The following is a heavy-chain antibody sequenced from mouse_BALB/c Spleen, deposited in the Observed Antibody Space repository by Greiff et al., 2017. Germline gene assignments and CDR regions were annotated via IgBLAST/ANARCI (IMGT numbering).Heavy chain of an antibody. D-gene: IGHD1-1*01. CDR2: ISYSGST. J-gene: IGHJ3*01. Sequence: EVKLQESGPGLVKPSQSLSLTCTVTGYSITSDYAWNWIRQFPGNKLEWMGYISYSGSTSYNPSLKSRISITRDTSKNQFFLQLNSVTTEDTATYYCARGSSYTFAYWGQGTLVTVSA. CDR3: ARGSSYTFAY. CDR1: GYSITSDYA. V-gene: IGHV3-2*02.